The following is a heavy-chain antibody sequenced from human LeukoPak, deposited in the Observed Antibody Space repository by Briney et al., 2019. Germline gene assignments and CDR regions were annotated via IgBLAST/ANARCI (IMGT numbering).Heavy chain of an antibody. J-gene: IGHJ4*02. Sequence: GGSLRLSCAASGFTFSSSAMTWVRQAPGKGLEWVSVISGSGDSTFYADSVKGRSTISRDSSKNTVYLQMNSLRAGDTAIYYCAKGMSGSCYSGLHCWGQGTLVTVSS. CDR2: ISGSGDST. CDR1: GFTFSSSA. CDR3: AKGMSGSCYSGLHC. D-gene: IGHD2-15*01. V-gene: IGHV3-23*01.